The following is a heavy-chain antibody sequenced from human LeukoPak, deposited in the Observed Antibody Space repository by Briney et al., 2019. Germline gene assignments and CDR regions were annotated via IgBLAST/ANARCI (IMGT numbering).Heavy chain of an antibody. V-gene: IGHV3-7*01. Sequence: GGSLRLSCATSGFSFNNDWMDWVRQAPGKGLEWVANINQDGSEKNCLDSVKGRFTISRDNAQNSLYLQMNGLRVEDTAVYHCTRRLDEWGQGTLVTVSS. CDR1: GFSFNNDW. D-gene: IGHD3-16*01. CDR2: INQDGSEK. J-gene: IGHJ4*02. CDR3: TRRLDE.